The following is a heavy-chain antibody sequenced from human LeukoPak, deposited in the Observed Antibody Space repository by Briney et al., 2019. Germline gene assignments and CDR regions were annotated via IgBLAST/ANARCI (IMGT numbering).Heavy chain of an antibody. CDR1: GGSFSGYY. CDR3: ARGPLYGSGSYYRRWFDP. CDR2: INHSGST. D-gene: IGHD3-10*01. Sequence: SETLSLTCAVYGGSFSGYYWSWIRQPPGKGLEWIGEINHSGSTNYNPSLKSRVTISVDTSKNQFSLKLGSVTAADTAVYYCARGPLYGSGSYYRRWFDPWGQGTLVTVSS. J-gene: IGHJ5*02. V-gene: IGHV4-34*01.